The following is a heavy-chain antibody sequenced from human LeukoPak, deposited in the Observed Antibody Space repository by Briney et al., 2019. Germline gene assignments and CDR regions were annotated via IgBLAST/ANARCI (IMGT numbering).Heavy chain of an antibody. V-gene: IGHV4-34*01. Sequence: SETLSLTCAVYGGSFSGYYWSWIRQPPGKGLEWIGEITHRGSTNYNPSLKSRVTISVDTSENQFSLKLNSVTAADTAVYYCARYDIVATNWFDPWGQGTLVTVSS. J-gene: IGHJ5*02. D-gene: IGHD5-12*01. CDR1: GGSFSGYY. CDR3: ARYDIVATNWFDP. CDR2: ITHRGST.